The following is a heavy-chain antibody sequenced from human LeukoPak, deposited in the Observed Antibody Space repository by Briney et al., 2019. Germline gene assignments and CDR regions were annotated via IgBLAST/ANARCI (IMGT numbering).Heavy chain of an antibody. J-gene: IGHJ4*02. D-gene: IGHD1-26*01. CDR1: GFTFDDYA. Sequence: GRSLRLSCAASGFTFDDYAMHWVRQAPGKGLEWVSGISWNSGSIGYADSVKGRFTISRDNAKNSLYLQMNSLRAEDTALYYCAKDSVAVGATSSSLDYWGQGTLVTVSS. V-gene: IGHV3-9*01. CDR2: ISWNSGSI. CDR3: AKDSVAVGATSSSLDY.